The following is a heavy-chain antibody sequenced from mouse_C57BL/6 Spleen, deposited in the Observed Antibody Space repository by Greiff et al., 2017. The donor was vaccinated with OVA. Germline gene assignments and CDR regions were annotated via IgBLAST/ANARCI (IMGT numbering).Heavy chain of an antibody. CDR1: GYTFTDYN. D-gene: IGHD1-1*01. J-gene: IGHJ2*01. Sequence: VQLQQSGPELVKPGASVKIPCKASGYTFTDYNMDWVKQSHGKSLEWIGDINPNNGGTIYNQKFKGKATLTVDKSSSTAYMELRSLTSEDTAVYYCARAELSNSLVAKTFDYWGQGTTLTVSS. CDR2: INPNNGGT. CDR3: ARAELSNSLVAKTFDY. V-gene: IGHV1-18*01.